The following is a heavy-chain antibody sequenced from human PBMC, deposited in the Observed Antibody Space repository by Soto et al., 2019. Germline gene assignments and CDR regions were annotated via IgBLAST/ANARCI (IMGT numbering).Heavy chain of an antibody. V-gene: IGHV3-48*01. J-gene: IGHJ4*02. CDR1: GFTFGSYS. D-gene: IGHD5-18*01. Sequence: GGSLRLSCAASGFTFGSYSMNWVRQAPGKGLEWVSYISSSSSTIYYADSVEGRFTISRDNAKNSLDLQMNSLRAEDTAVYYCAKDGGYSYGPYDYWGQGTLVTVS. CDR2: ISSSSSTI. CDR3: AKDGGYSYGPYDY.